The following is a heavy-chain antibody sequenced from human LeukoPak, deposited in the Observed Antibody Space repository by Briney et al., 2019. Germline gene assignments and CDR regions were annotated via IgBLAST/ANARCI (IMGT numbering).Heavy chain of an antibody. CDR1: GSSFNNYW. D-gene: IGHD3-22*01. J-gene: IGHJ2*01. V-gene: IGHV5-51*01. Sequence: RHGGSLELSWQGPGSSFNNYWIGWVRQLPGKALEWMGIIHPGDSDTRYSPPFQRQVTISADKSISTAYLQWSSLKASDTAMYYCARLIVVVRRGFGWYFDLWGRGTRVTVSS. CDR3: ARLIVVVRRGFGWYFDL. CDR2: IHPGDSDT.